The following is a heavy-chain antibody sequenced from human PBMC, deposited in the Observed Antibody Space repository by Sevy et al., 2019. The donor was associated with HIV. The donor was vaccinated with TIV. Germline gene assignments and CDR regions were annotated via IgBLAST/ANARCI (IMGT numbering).Heavy chain of an antibody. CDR1: GFTVSSNY. D-gene: IGHD6-13*01. CDR3: ARDHYSSSQNYYYHYGMDV. J-gene: IGHJ6*02. CDR2: IYSGGST. Sequence: GGSLRLSCAASGFTVSSNYMSWVRQAPGKGLEWVSVIYSGGSTYYADSVKGRFTISRDNSKNTLYLQMNSLRAEDTAVYYCARDHYSSSQNYYYHYGMDVWGQGTTVTVSS. V-gene: IGHV3-53*01.